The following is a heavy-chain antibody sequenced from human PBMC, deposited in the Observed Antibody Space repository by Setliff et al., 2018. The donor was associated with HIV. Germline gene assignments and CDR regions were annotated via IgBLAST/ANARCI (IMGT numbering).Heavy chain of an antibody. CDR3: AKVKKAYYHDSSGYGAFDI. CDR1: GYTFTSYY. J-gene: IGHJ4*02. Sequence: SVKVSCKASGYTFTSYYMHWVRQAPGQGLEWMGIINTSGGSTTYEQKFQGRVTLTRDTSTSTVYMELNSLRSEDTAVYYCAKVKKAYYHDSSGYGAFDIWGQGTLVTVSS. CDR2: INTSGGST. V-gene: IGHV1-46*01. D-gene: IGHD3-22*01.